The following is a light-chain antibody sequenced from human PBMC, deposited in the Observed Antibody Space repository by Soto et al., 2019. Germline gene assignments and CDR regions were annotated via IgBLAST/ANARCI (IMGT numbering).Light chain of an antibody. CDR3: QHYNNLPPIT. V-gene: IGKV3-15*01. J-gene: IGKJ5*01. Sequence: EIVMTQSPATLSVSPGERATLSCRASQSVSGNLAWYQQIPGQAPRLLIYGASTRATGIPARFSGSGSGTEFTLTISILQSEDFAVYYCQHYNNLPPITFGQGTRLEIK. CDR2: GAS. CDR1: QSVSGN.